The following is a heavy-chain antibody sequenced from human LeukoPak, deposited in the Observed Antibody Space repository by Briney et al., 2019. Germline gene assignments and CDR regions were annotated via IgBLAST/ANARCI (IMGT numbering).Heavy chain of an antibody. CDR2: IYHSGST. Sequence: SQTLSLTCAVSGGSISSGGYSWSWIRQPPGKGLEWIGYIYHSGSTYYNPSLKSRVTISVDRSKNQFSLKLSSVTAADTAVYYCARDRSRYCSGGSCYEENHWYFDLWGRGTLVTVSS. V-gene: IGHV4-30-2*01. J-gene: IGHJ2*01. CDR3: ARDRSRYCSGGSCYEENHWYFDL. CDR1: GGSISSGGYS. D-gene: IGHD2-15*01.